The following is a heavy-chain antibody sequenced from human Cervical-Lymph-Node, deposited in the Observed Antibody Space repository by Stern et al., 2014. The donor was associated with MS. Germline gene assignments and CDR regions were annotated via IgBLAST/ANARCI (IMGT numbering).Heavy chain of an antibody. V-gene: IGHV5-51*01. D-gene: IGHD2-2*01. J-gene: IGHJ5*02. CDR3: ARRHCSSRRCGWFDP. Sequence: EVQLVESGAEVKKPGESLKISCKGSGYSFTSYWIGWVRQMPGKGLEWMRIINPGDSDTRYSPSFQGQVTISADKSISTAYLQWSSLKASDTAMYYCARRHCSSRRCGWFDPWGQGTLVTVSS. CDR1: GYSFTSYW. CDR2: INPGDSDT.